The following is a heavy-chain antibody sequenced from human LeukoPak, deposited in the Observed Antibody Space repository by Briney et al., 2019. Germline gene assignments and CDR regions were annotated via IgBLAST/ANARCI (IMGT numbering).Heavy chain of an antibody. Sequence: PAETLSLTCTVSGGSISSYYCSWIRQPPGKGLEWIGYIYYSGSTNSNPSRKSRVTISLDTSKNQFSLKLSSVTAADTAVYYCARHKGGYSYRPLDYWGQGALVTVSS. CDR1: GGSISSYY. CDR2: IYYSGST. V-gene: IGHV4-59*08. CDR3: ARHKGGYSYRPLDY. D-gene: IGHD5-18*01. J-gene: IGHJ4*02.